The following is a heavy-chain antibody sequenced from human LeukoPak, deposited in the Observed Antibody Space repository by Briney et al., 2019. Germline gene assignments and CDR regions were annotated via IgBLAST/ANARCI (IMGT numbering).Heavy chain of an antibody. V-gene: IGHV3-23*01. CDR1: GFTFSSYV. CDR2: ISFSGANT. Sequence: GGSLRLFCAASGFTFSSYVLRWVRQAPGRGLEWVSLISFSGANTYSADSVKGRFTISRDNSKDTLFLQMNSLRAEDTAIYYCVRDIEVSTWGLGTMVTVSS. J-gene: IGHJ3*01. CDR3: VRDIEVST. D-gene: IGHD5-12*01.